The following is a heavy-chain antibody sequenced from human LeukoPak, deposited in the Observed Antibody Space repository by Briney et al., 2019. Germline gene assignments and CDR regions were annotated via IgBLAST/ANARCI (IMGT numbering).Heavy chain of an antibody. D-gene: IGHD6-19*01. CDR2: ISSSGGGT. V-gene: IGHV3-23*01. J-gene: IGHJ4*02. Sequence: PGGSLRLSCAVSGFTFSSYAMSWVRQAPGKGLEWVSGISSSGGGTYNADFVKGRFTISRDNSKNTLYLQMNSLAAEDTAVYYCAKGGSTGWYRHYDYWGQGTLVTVSS. CDR1: GFTFSSYA. CDR3: AKGGSTGWYRHYDY.